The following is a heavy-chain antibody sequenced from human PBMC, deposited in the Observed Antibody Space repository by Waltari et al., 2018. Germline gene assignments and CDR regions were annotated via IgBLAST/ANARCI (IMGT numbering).Heavy chain of an antibody. J-gene: IGHJ6*02. Sequence: QEQLQQWGAGLLKTSETLSLTCAVYGGSFSGYYWSWIRKPPGKGLEWIGEINHSGSTNYNPSLKSRVTMSVDTSKNQFSLKLSSVTAADAAVYYCARGRHYYDSSGYYKIGAGYYYGMDVWGQGTTVTVSS. D-gene: IGHD3-22*01. CDR2: INHSGST. V-gene: IGHV4-34*01. CDR3: ARGRHYYDSSGYYKIGAGYYYGMDV. CDR1: GGSFSGYY.